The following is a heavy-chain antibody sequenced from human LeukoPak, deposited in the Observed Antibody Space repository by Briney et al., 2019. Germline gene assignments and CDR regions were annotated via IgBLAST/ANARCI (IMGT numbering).Heavy chain of an antibody. CDR3: VRDYQFIREV. CDR1: GFTFSNYW. Sequence: AGTLRLYCVASGFTFSNYWMLWVGHAQGQGRMWVSIISTDGKSTRYEESVRGRFTTSRATGTTALDLQRDILRDEDTALYFCVRDYQFIREVWGQGTTVTVSS. D-gene: IGHD2-2*01. J-gene: IGHJ6*02. CDR2: ISTDGKST. V-gene: IGHV3-74*01.